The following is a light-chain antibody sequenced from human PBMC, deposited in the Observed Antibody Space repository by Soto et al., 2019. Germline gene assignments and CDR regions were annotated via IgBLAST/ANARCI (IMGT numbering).Light chain of an antibody. CDR1: QGIRND. V-gene: IGKV1-6*01. CDR2: GAF. Sequence: AIQMTQSPSSLSASVGERVTITCRASQGIRNDLGWYQQKPGNAPKLLIYGAFNLQTGVPSRFSGSGFGTDFTLTISSLQPEDFATYYCLQDHNYPWTFGQGTKVDIK. CDR3: LQDHNYPWT. J-gene: IGKJ1*01.